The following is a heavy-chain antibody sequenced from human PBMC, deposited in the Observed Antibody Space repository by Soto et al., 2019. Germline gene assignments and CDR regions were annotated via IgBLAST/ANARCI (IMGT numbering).Heavy chain of an antibody. CDR1: GYSFTSYW. D-gene: IGHD3-10*01. Sequence: GESLKISCKGSGYSFTSYWIGWVRQMPGKGLEWMGIIYPGDSDTRYSPSFQGQVTISADKSISTAYLQWSSLKASDTAMYYCARTYYYGDYYYYMDVWGKGTTVTVSS. V-gene: IGHV5-51*01. CDR3: ARTYYYGDYYYYMDV. J-gene: IGHJ6*03. CDR2: IYPGDSDT.